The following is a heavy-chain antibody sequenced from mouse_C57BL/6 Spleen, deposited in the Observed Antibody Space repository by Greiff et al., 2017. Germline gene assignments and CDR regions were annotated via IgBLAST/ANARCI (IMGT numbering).Heavy chain of an antibody. CDR2: IDPSDSET. Sequence: QVQLQQPGAELVRPGSSVKLSCKASGYTFTSYWMHWVKQRPIQGLEWIGNIDPSDSETHYNQKFKDKATLTVDKSSSTAYMQLSSLTSEDSAVYYCARDRSLYYFDYWGQGTTLTVSS. D-gene: IGHD1-1*01. J-gene: IGHJ2*01. V-gene: IGHV1-52*01. CDR1: GYTFTSYW. CDR3: ARDRSLYYFDY.